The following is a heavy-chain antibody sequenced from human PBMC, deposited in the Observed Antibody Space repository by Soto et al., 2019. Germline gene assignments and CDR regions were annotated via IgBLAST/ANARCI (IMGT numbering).Heavy chain of an antibody. Sequence: GESLKISCKGSGYSFTSYWISWERQMPGKGLEWMGRIDPSDSYTNYSPSFQGHVTISADKSISTAYLQWSSLKASDTAMYYCATSYFSGSYRDYYYGMDVWGQGTTVTVSS. V-gene: IGHV5-10-1*01. CDR3: ATSYFSGSYRDYYYGMDV. D-gene: IGHD1-26*01. CDR2: IDPSDSYT. J-gene: IGHJ6*02. CDR1: GYSFTSYW.